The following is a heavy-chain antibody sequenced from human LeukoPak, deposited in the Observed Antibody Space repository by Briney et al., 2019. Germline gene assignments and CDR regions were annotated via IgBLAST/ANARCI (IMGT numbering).Heavy chain of an antibody. CDR3: AKSPGIAAAGPFDY. CDR1: GFTFSSYG. Sequence: GGSLRLSCAASGFTFSSYGMHWVRQAPGKGLEWVAFIRYDGSNKYYADSVKGRFTISRDNSKNTLYLQMNSLRAEDTAVYYCAKSPGIAAAGPFDYWGQGTLVTVSS. D-gene: IGHD6-13*01. V-gene: IGHV3-30*02. CDR2: IRYDGSNK. J-gene: IGHJ4*02.